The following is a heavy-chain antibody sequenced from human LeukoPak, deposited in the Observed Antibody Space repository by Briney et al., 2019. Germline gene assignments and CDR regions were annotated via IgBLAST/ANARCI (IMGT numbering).Heavy chain of an antibody. CDR2: VHNVGSP. J-gene: IGHJ4*02. CDR1: GVSTTNGIYY. CDR3: ARHAEYNSGWHFYLDH. V-gene: IGHV4-39*01. Sequence: PSETLSLTCTVSGVSTTNGIYYWAWIRQPPGKGLEWIGSVHNVGSPYYNLSLRSRVTMSIDTSKNQFSLRLNSVTAADTAVYYCARHAEYNSGWHFYLDHWGQGILVTVSS. D-gene: IGHD6-19*01.